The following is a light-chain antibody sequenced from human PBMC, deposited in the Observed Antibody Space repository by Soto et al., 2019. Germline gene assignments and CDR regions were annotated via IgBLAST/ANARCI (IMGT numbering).Light chain of an antibody. CDR2: GAS. V-gene: IGKV3D-20*02. CDR3: QQRSNWPA. CDR1: QSVSSSY. J-gene: IGKJ3*01. Sequence: EIVFTQSPGTLSLSPGERATLSCTASQSVSSSYLAWYQQKPGQAPRLLIYGASSRATGIPDRFSGSGSGTGFTLTISSLEPEDFAVYYCQQRSNWPAFGPGTKVDIK.